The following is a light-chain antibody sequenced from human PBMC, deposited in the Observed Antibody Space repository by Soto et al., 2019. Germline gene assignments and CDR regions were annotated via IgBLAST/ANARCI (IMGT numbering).Light chain of an antibody. J-gene: IGLJ2*01. CDR2: EVS. CDR3: CSYGGYSTLVV. CDR1: SGDVGGYNY. Sequence: QSALTQPASVSGSPGQSITISCTGTSGDVGGYNYVSWYQHHPDRAPKLIIYEVSNRPSGVSDRFSGSKSGNTASLTISGLQAEDEADYYCCSYGGYSTLVVFGGGTKLTVL. V-gene: IGLV2-14*01.